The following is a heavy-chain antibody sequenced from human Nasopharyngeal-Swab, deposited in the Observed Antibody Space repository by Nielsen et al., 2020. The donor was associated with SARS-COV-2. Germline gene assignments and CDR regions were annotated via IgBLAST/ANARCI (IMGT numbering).Heavy chain of an antibody. CDR2: ISGRGGST. CDR1: GFTFSSYA. Sequence: GGSLRLSCAASGFTFSSYAMSWVRQAPGKGLEWVSAISGRGGSTYYADSVKGRFTISRDNSKNTLYLQMNSLRAEDTAVYYCAKSKGYYGDYYFDYWGQGTLVTVSS. CDR3: AKSKGYYGDYYFDY. D-gene: IGHD4-17*01. V-gene: IGHV3-23*01. J-gene: IGHJ4*02.